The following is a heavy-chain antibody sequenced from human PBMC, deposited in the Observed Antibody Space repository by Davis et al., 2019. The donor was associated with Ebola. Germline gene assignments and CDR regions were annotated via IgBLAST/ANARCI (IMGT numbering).Heavy chain of an antibody. Sequence: SQNPSLTCAISGDSVSSNSAAWNWIRQSPSRGLEWLGRTYYRSKWYNDYAVSVKSRITINPDTSKNQFSLQLNSVTPEDTAVYYCARSTMVRGAKSGTFYYYYGMDVWGQGTTVTVSS. CDR1: GDSVSSNSAA. J-gene: IGHJ6*02. D-gene: IGHD3-10*01. V-gene: IGHV6-1*01. CDR3: ARSTMVRGAKSGTFYYYYGMDV. CDR2: TYYRSKWYN.